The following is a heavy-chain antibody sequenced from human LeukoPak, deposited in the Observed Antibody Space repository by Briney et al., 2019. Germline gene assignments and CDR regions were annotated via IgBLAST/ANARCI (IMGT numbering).Heavy chain of an antibody. J-gene: IGHJ5*02. CDR2: MHYSGTT. V-gene: IGHV4-59*01. D-gene: IGHD6-13*01. CDR3: AATDIAAAGTWLVP. CDR1: GGSISSYY. Sequence: PSETLSLTCTVSGGSISSYYWSWIRQPPGKGLEWLGYMHYSGTTNYNPALKSRVTISVDTSKNQFSLKLSYVTAADTAVYYCAATDIAAAGTWLVPWGQGTLVTVSS.